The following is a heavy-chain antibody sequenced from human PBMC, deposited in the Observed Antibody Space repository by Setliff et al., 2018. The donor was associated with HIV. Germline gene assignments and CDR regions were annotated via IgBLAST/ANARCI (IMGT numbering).Heavy chain of an antibody. Sequence: PSETLSLTCTVSGGSISSYYWSWIRQPPGKGLEWIGYIYYSGSTNYNPSLKSRVTISVDTSKNQFSLNLNSVTAADTAVYYCARCYYNFWSGYPLDYMDVWGKGTTVTVSS. D-gene: IGHD3-3*01. V-gene: IGHV4-59*08. CDR1: GGSISSYY. CDR3: ARCYYNFWSGYPLDYMDV. J-gene: IGHJ6*03. CDR2: IYYSGST.